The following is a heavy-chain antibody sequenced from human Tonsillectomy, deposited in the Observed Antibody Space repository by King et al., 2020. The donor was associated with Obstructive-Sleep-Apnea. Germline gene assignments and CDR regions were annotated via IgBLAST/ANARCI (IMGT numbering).Heavy chain of an antibody. CDR3: ASGADFSPFDY. CDR2: IYSVSST. V-gene: IGHV3-66*01. Sequence: VQLVESGGGLVQPGGSLRLSCAGSGFTVSSNFMNWDRQAPGKGLEWVSVIYSVSSTFYGDSVKGRLTISRYNSKNTLYRQMNSLRVEDTAVYYCASGADFSPFDYWGQGTLVTVSS. D-gene: IGHD3-3*01. CDR1: GFTVSSNF. J-gene: IGHJ4*02.